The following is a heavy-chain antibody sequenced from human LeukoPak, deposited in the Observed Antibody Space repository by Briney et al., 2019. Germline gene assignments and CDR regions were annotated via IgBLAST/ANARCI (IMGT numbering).Heavy chain of an antibody. CDR2: IYYSGST. CDR1: GGSISSYY. D-gene: IGHD6-13*01. V-gene: IGHV4-59*01. CDR3: ARGVVWGSSWPFDY. J-gene: IGHJ4*02. Sequence: SETLSLTCTVSGGSISSYYWSWIRQPPGKGLEWIGYIYYSGSTNYNPSLKSRVTISVDTSKNQFSLKLSSVTAADTAVYYCARGVVWGSSWPFDYWGQGTLVTVSS.